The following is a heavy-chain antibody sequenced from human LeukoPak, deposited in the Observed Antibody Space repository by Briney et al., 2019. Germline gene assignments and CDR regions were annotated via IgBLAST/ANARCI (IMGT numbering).Heavy chain of an antibody. V-gene: IGHV4-61*01. CDR2: IYYSGST. CDR3: ARQSSSWYGALDY. CDR1: GGSVSSGSYY. J-gene: IGHJ4*02. D-gene: IGHD6-13*01. Sequence: SETLSLTCTVSGGSVSSGSYYWSWIRPPPGKGLEWIGYIYYSGSTNYNPSLKSRVTISVDTSKNQFSLKLSSVTAADTAVYYCARQSSSWYGALDYWGQGTLVTVSS.